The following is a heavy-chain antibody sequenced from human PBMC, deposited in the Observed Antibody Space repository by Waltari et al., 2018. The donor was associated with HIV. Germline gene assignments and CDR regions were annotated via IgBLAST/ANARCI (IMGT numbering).Heavy chain of an antibody. Sequence: QVQLQQWGAGLLKPSETLSLTRAVYGASFSGYYWSGIRQPPGKGLEWIGEINHSGSTNYNPSLKSRVTISVDTSKNQFSLKLSSVTAADTAVYYCASLPRDWGQGTLVTVSS. CDR3: ASLPRD. CDR2: INHSGST. V-gene: IGHV4-34*01. CDR1: GASFSGYY. J-gene: IGHJ4*02.